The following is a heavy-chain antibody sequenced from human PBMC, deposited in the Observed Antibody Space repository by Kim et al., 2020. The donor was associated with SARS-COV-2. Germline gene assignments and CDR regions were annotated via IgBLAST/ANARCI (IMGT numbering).Heavy chain of an antibody. D-gene: IGHD3-16*01. CDR1: GFRFGDYI. V-gene: IGHV3-49*03. J-gene: IGHJ4*02. CDR3: SRGLYGTSYYFDS. Sequence: GGSLRLSCRSSGFRFGDYIMSWSRQGPGEGLEWVALISGRADGGTREYAASVKGRFTISREDSKNIAYLEMRNLRTDDTGVYFCSRGLYGTSYYFDSWGQGTLVSVSS. CDR2: ISGRADGGTR.